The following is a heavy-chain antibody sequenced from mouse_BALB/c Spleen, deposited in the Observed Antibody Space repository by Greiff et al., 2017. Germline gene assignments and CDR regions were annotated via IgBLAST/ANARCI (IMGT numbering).Heavy chain of an antibody. J-gene: IGHJ3*01. CDR1: GFTFSNYW. D-gene: IGHD3-2*01. CDR3: TQDSSAAWFAY. Sequence: EVKVVESGGGLVQPGGSMKLSCVASGFTFSNYWMNWVRQSPEKGLEWVAEIRLKSNNYATHYAESVKGRFTISRDDSKSSVYLQMNNLRAEDTGIYYCTQDSSAAWFAYWGQGTLVTVSA. V-gene: IGHV6-6*02. CDR2: IRLKSNNYAT.